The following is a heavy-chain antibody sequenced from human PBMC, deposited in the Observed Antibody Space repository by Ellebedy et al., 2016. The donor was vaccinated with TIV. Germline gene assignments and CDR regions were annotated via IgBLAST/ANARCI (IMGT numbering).Heavy chain of an antibody. Sequence: SETLSLTCATSRGSVSSSFWCGWVRPPPGRRLEWIGDIYEGGSTEYTPSLESRVTMSLDKSTNQFSLKINSVTAADTAVYYCARGLGAADFWGQGTLVTVSS. D-gene: IGHD7-27*01. V-gene: IGHV4-4*02. CDR2: IYEGGST. J-gene: IGHJ4*02. CDR1: RGSVSSSFW. CDR3: ARGLGAADF.